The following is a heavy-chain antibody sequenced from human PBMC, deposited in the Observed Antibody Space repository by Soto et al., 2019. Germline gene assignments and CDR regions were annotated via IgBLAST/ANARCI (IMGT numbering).Heavy chain of an antibody. CDR2: MNPNSGNT. Sequence: GASVKVSCKASGYTFTSYDINWVRQATGQGLEWMGWMNPNSGNTGYAQKFQGRVTMTRNTSISTAYMELSSLRSEDTAVYYCARSWSTFYYYYGMDVWGQGTTVTVSS. V-gene: IGHV1-8*01. D-gene: IGHD6-13*01. J-gene: IGHJ6*02. CDR1: GYTFTSYD. CDR3: ARSWSTFYYYYGMDV.